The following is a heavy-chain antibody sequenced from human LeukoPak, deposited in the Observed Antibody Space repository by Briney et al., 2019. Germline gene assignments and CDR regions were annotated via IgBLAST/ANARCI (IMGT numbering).Heavy chain of an antibody. CDR3: ARDNNGYDS. Sequence: GGSLRLSCAASGFTFGSYWMHWVRQAPGKGLVWVSRITGDGNSANYADSVKARFTISRDNAKNTLYLQMSSLRAEDTAVYYCARDNNGYDSWGQGTLVTVAS. CDR1: GFTFGSYW. D-gene: IGHD2-8*01. CDR2: ITGDGNSA. J-gene: IGHJ5*01. V-gene: IGHV3-74*01.